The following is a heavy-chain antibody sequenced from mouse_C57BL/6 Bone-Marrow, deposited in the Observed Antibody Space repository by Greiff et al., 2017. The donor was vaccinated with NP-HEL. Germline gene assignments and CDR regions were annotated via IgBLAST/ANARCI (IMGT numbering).Heavy chain of an antibody. CDR3: ARDTEGFAY. V-gene: IGHV5-16*01. CDR2: INYDGSST. CDR1: GFTFSDYY. D-gene: IGHD1-1*01. J-gene: IGHJ3*01. Sequence: EVQRVESEGGLVQPGSSMKLSCTASGFTFSDYYMAWVRQVPEKGLEWVANINYDGSSTYYLDSLKSRFIISRDNAKNILYLQMSSLKSEDTATYYCARDTEGFAYWGQGTLVTVSA.